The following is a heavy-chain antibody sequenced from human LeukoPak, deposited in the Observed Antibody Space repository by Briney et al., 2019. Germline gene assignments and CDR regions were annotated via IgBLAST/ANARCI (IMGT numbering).Heavy chain of an antibody. D-gene: IGHD1-26*01. CDR2: ISYDGSNK. J-gene: IGHJ4*02. CDR3: ARDRLSVGATSGFDY. V-gene: IGHV3-30*04. Sequence: PGGSLRLSCAASGFPFSSFAVHWVRQAPGRGLDWVALISYDGSNKYYADSVRGRFSFSRDNSKNTLYLQMNSLRSEDTAVYYCARDRLSVGATSGFDYWGQGTLVTVSS. CDR1: GFPFSSFA.